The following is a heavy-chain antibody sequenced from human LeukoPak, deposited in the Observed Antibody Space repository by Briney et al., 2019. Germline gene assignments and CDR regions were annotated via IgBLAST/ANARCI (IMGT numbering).Heavy chain of an antibody. D-gene: IGHD1-26*01. Sequence: TGGSLRLSCAASGFTFSSYAMTWVRQAPGKGLDWVAVIWYDGSNKYYADSVKGRFTISRDNSKNTLYLQMNSLRAEDTAVYYCAREKGATNSGMDVWGQGTTVTVSS. V-gene: IGHV3-33*08. CDR2: IWYDGSNK. CDR3: AREKGATNSGMDV. CDR1: GFTFSSYA. J-gene: IGHJ6*02.